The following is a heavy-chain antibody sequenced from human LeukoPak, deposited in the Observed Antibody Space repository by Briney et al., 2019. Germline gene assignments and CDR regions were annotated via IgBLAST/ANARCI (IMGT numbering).Heavy chain of an antibody. D-gene: IGHD4-17*01. V-gene: IGHV3-30*03. CDR3: ARGYGDSIHFDY. J-gene: IGHJ4*02. CDR1: GFSFSSYG. Sequence: GGSLRLSCAASGFSFSSYGMHWVRQAPGKGLEWVAVISYEGSNKFYADSVKGRFTISRDNSKNTLYLQMNSLRAEDTAVYYCARGYGDSIHFDYWGQGTLVTVSS. CDR2: ISYEGSNK.